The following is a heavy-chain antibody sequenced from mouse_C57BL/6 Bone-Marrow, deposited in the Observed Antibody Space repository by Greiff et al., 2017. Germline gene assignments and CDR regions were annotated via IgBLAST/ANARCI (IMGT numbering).Heavy chain of an antibody. V-gene: IGHV14-2*01. CDR1: GFNINDYY. CDR2: IDPVAGEP. CDR3: VRGGIYYYGSWWYVEV. Sequence: VHVKQSGAELVKPGASVKLSCTASGFNINDYYMHWVKQRTEQGLEWIGRIDPVAGEPNYAPKFQGKATITAATSSNTAYRQLSSLTAEETDVYYCVRGGIYYYGSWWYVEVWGTGNTLTVSS. J-gene: IGHJ1*03. D-gene: IGHD1-1*01.